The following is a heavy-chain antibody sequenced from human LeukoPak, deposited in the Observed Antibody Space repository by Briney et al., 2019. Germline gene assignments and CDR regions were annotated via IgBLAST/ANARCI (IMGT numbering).Heavy chain of an antibody. D-gene: IGHD2/OR15-2a*01. V-gene: IGHV3-48*01. CDR1: GFSFSSYS. CDR2: ISGDGNAT. J-gene: IGHJ4*02. CDR3: ARDYVYAFDY. Sequence: GGSLRLSCAASGFSFSSYSINWVRQAPGKGLEWVSYISGDGNATHYTDSVKGRFTISRDNAKNALYLQMNSLRAEDTAVYFCARDYVYAFDYWGQGTLVTVSS.